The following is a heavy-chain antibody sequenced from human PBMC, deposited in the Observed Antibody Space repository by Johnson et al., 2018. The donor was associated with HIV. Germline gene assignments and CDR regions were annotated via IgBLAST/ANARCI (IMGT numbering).Heavy chain of an antibody. CDR3: ARDNWNEDI. V-gene: IGHV3-30*03. CDR1: GLTFSSYG. CDR2: ISYDGSKK. D-gene: IGHD1-20*01. Sequence: QVQLVESGGGVVQPGRSLRLSCAASGLTFSSYGMHWVRQAPGKGLEWVAVISYDGSKKYYAGSVKGRFTISRDNSKNTLYLQMNSLRAEDTAVYYCARDNWNEDIWGQGTMVTVSS. J-gene: IGHJ3*02.